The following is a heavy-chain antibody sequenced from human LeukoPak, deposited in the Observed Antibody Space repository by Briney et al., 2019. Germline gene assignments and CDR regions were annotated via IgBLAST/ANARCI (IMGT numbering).Heavy chain of an antibody. CDR2: ISSSSSYI. D-gene: IGHD4-11*01. CDR1: GFTFSSYS. V-gene: IGHV3-21*01. CDR3: ATTSWIQDYSNYGGY. J-gene: IGHJ4*02. Sequence: GGSLRLSCAASGFTFSSYSMNWVRQAPGKGLEWVSSISSSSSYIYYADSVKGRFTISRDNAKNSLYLQMNSLRAEDTAVYYCATTSWIQDYSNYGGYWGQGTLVTVSS.